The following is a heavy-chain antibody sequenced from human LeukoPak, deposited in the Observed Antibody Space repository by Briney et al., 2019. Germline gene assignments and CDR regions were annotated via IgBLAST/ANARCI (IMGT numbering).Heavy chain of an antibody. CDR2: IYYSGST. J-gene: IGHJ4*02. Sequence: SETLSLTCTVSGGSISSGGYYWSWIRQHPGKGLERIGYIYYSGSTYYNPSLKSRVTISVDTSKNQFSLKLSSVTTADTAVYYCARAPPVLGDSSGYFDYWGQGTLVTVSS. D-gene: IGHD3-22*01. CDR3: ARAPPVLGDSSGYFDY. V-gene: IGHV4-31*03. CDR1: GGSISSGGYY.